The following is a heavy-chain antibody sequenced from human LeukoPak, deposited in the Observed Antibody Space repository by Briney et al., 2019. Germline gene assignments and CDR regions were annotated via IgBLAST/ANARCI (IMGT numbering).Heavy chain of an antibody. Sequence: SQTLSLTCTVSGGSISSGDYYWSWIRQPPGKGLEWIGYIYYSGSTSYNPSLKSRVTISVDTSKNQFSLKLSSVTAADTAVYYCAREGGYSYGYGITDYYYYYMDVWGKGTTVTVSS. V-gene: IGHV4-30-4*01. D-gene: IGHD5-18*01. CDR3: AREGGYSYGYGITDYYYYYMDV. CDR2: IYYSGST. J-gene: IGHJ6*03. CDR1: GGSISSGDYY.